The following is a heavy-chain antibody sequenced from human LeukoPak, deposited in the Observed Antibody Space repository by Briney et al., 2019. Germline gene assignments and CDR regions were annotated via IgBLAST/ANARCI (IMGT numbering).Heavy chain of an antibody. CDR1: GYRFTSYW. V-gene: IGHV5-51*01. Sequence: GRARQISWKGSGYRFTSYWIGGVRQMPGKGLEGMGITYPGDSDTGYSPSFQGQVTISADKSISTAYLQWSSLKASDTAMYYCARASYDSSGYYYPFAFDIWGQGTMVTVSS. J-gene: IGHJ3*02. D-gene: IGHD3-22*01. CDR2: TYPGDSDT. CDR3: ARASYDSSGYYYPFAFDI.